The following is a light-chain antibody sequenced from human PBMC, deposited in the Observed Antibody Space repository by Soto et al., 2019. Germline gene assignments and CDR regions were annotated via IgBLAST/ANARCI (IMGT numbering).Light chain of an antibody. J-gene: IGLJ2*01. CDR2: DVT. Sequence: QSALTQPASVSGSPGQSITISCTGTSSDIGTYNYVSWYQQHPGRAPKLMIYDVTNRPSGISNRFSGSKSGNTASLTISDLQAEDDADYYCSSYTRSSTVVFGGGTKLTVL. CDR1: SSDIGTYNY. V-gene: IGLV2-14*01. CDR3: SSYTRSSTVV.